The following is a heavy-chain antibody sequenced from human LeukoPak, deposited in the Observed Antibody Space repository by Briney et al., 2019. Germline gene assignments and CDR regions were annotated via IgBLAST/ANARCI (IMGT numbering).Heavy chain of an antibody. CDR1: GFTFSSYA. V-gene: IGHV3-23*01. CDR2: ISGSGGST. CDR3: AKNVLLWFGELSPFDY. D-gene: IGHD3-10*01. J-gene: IGHJ4*02. Sequence: GGSLRLSCAAFGFTFSSYAMSWVRQAPGKGLERVSAISGSGGSTYYADSVKGRFTISRDNSKNTLYLQMNSLRAEDTAVYYCAKNVLLWFGELSPFDYWGQGTLVTVSS.